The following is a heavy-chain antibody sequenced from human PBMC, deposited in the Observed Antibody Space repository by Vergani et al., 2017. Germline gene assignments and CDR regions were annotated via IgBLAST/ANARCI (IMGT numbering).Heavy chain of an antibody. Sequence: EVQLVESGGGLVQPGGSLRLSCAASGFTFSSYSMNWVRQAPGKGLEWVSYISSSSSTIYYADSVKGRFTISRDNAKNSLYLQMNSLRDEDTAVYYCAKEEYVGATPFDYWGQGTLVTVSS. CDR3: AKEEYVGATPFDY. V-gene: IGHV3-48*02. CDR2: ISSSSSTI. CDR1: GFTFSSYS. D-gene: IGHD1-26*01. J-gene: IGHJ4*02.